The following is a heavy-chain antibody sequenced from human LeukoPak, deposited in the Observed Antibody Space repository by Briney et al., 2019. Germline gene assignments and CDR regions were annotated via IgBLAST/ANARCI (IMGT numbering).Heavy chain of an antibody. CDR1: GFTFSSSA. D-gene: IGHD6-19*01. V-gene: IGHV1-58*01. CDR2: IVVGSGNT. Sequence: ASVKVSCKASGFTFSSSALQWVRQARGQRLEWIGWIVVGSGNTNYAQNLQERVTITRDMSTTTAYMELSNLRSEDTAVYYCAAEGDSSGWFRDLGAFDIWGQGTMVTVSS. CDR3: AAEGDSSGWFRDLGAFDI. J-gene: IGHJ3*02.